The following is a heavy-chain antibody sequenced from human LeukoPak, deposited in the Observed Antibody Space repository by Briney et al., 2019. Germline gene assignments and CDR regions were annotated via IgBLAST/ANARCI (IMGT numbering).Heavy chain of an antibody. D-gene: IGHD3-22*01. CDR1: GYSFTRYW. CDR2: IYPGDSDT. J-gene: IGHJ2*01. Sequence: GESLKISCKGSGYSFTRYWIGWVRQMPGKGLEWMGIIYPGDSDTRYSPSFQGQVTISADKSISTAYLQWSSLKASDTAMYYCARRGYYDSSGYYAEYFDLWGRGTLVTVSS. V-gene: IGHV5-51*01. CDR3: ARRGYYDSSGYYAEYFDL.